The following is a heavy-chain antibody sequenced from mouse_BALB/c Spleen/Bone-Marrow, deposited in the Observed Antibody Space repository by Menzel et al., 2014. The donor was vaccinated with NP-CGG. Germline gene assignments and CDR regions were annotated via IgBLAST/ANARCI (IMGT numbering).Heavy chain of an antibody. Sequence: QLQESGPELGKPGASVKMSCKASGYTFSSYVIHWVKQKPGQGLEWIGYINPYNDGTKYNEKLKGKATLTSDKSSSTAYIDLSSLTSEDSAVYYCAREADGYYVGAMDYWGQGTSVTVSS. J-gene: IGHJ4*01. CDR1: GYTFSSYV. CDR2: INPYNDGT. V-gene: IGHV1-14*01. CDR3: AREADGYYVGAMDY. D-gene: IGHD2-3*01.